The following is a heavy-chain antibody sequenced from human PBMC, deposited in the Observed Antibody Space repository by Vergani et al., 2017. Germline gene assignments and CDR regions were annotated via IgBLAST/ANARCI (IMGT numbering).Heavy chain of an antibody. CDR2: IDPSDSYT. Sequence: EVQLVQSGAEVKKPGESLRISCKGSGYSFTSYWISWVRQMPGKGLEWMGRIDPSDSYTNYSPSFQGHVTISADKSISTAYLQWSSLKASDTAMYYCARHKRVYGGNPYYYYGMDVWGQGTTVTVS. CDR1: GYSFTSYW. CDR3: ARHKRVYGGNPYYYYGMDV. D-gene: IGHD4-23*01. J-gene: IGHJ6*02. V-gene: IGHV5-10-1*03.